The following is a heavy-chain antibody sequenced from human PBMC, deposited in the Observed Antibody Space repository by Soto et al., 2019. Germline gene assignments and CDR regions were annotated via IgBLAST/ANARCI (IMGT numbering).Heavy chain of an antibody. CDR3: HRAPFDF. V-gene: IGHV3-73*01. CDR1: GFSLSDSA. CDR2: VRSKTQNYAT. D-gene: IGHD1-26*01. J-gene: IGHJ4*02. Sequence: PGGSLRLSCVVSGFSLSDSAIHWVRQASGKGLEWVGRVRSKTQNYATEFAASVRGRFTISRDESKKTIYLHMSGLKTEDTAVYDCHRAPFDFWGQGTLVTGSS.